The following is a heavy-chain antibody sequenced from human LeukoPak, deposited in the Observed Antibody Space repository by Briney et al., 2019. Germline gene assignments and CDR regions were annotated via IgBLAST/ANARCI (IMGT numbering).Heavy chain of an antibody. Sequence: GGSLSLSCAASGFTFSSYAMSWVRQAPGKGLEWVSAISGSGDTTYYADSVKGRFTISRENSKNTLYLQMNSLRAEDTAVYYCTKSATKFDQWGQGTLVTVSS. CDR3: TKSATKFDQ. CDR1: GFTFSSYA. J-gene: IGHJ4*02. CDR2: ISGSGDTT. V-gene: IGHV3-23*01. D-gene: IGHD2-15*01.